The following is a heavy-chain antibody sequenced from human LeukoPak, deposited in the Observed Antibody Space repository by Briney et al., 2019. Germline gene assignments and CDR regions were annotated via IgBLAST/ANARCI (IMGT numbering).Heavy chain of an antibody. CDR2: SGTVGDT. CDR3: VRAAMPYIINGRRFDY. Sequence: GESLRLSCAASGFTSSAYDMHWVRQITGGGLEWVSTSGTVGDTLYSDSVKGRFTISRENAKNSVHLQMNSLRVEDSAIYFCVRAAMPYIINGRRFDYWGQGTLVTVSS. J-gene: IGHJ4*02. V-gene: IGHV3-13*04. D-gene: IGHD2-2*01. CDR1: GFTSSAYD.